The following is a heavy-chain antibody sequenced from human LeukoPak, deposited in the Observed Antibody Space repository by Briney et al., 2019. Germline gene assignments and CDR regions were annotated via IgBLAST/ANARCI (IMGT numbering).Heavy chain of an antibody. V-gene: IGHV4-34*01. CDR1: GGSFSGYY. J-gene: IGHJ6*03. Sequence: SETLSLTCAVYGGSFSGYYWSWIRQPPGKGLEWIGEINHSGSTNYNPSLKSRVTMSVDTSKNQFSLKLSSVTAADTAVYYCAREEGYFCSGGSCYSYYMDVWGKGTTVTISS. CDR2: INHSGST. D-gene: IGHD2-15*01. CDR3: AREEGYFCSGGSCYSYYMDV.